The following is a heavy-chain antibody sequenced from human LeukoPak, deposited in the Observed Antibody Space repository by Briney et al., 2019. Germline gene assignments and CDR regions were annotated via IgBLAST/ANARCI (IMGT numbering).Heavy chain of an antibody. CDR1: GFTFSGYE. D-gene: IGHD4-17*01. CDR3: ARASDYGDHGIDY. Sequence: GGSLRLSCAASGFTFSGYEMNWVRQAPGKGLEWVSYISSSGTTKYYADSVKGRFTISRDNAKNSLYLQMNSLRAEDTAVYYCARASDYGDHGIDYWGQGTLVTVSS. J-gene: IGHJ4*02. V-gene: IGHV3-48*03. CDR2: ISSSGTTK.